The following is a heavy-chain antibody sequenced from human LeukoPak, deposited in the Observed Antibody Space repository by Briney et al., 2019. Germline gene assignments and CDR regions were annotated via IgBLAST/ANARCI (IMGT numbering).Heavy chain of an antibody. CDR3: VKSTYSGSYFPFDY. J-gene: IGHJ4*02. Sequence: GGSLRLSCSASGFPFSSFGMHWVRQAPGKGLEYVSTISNNGASTYYADSVRGRFTISRDNSKNMFYLQMNSLRAEDAALYHCVKSTYSGSYFPFDYWGQGTLVTVSS. D-gene: IGHD1-26*01. CDR1: GFPFSSFG. CDR2: ISNNGAST. V-gene: IGHV3-64D*06.